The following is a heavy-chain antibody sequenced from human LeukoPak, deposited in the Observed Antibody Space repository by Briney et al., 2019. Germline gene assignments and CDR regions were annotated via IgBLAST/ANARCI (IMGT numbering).Heavy chain of an antibody. J-gene: IGHJ4*02. Sequence: GGSLRLSCAASGFTFSSYGMHWVRQAPGKGLEWVAVIWYDGSNKYYADSVKGRFTISRDNAKSTVYLQMNSLRVEDTAVYYCGDHDYSDYYGGQGTLVTVSA. V-gene: IGHV3-33*03. CDR2: IWYDGSNK. CDR3: GDHDYSDYY. CDR1: GFTFSSYG. D-gene: IGHD4-11*01.